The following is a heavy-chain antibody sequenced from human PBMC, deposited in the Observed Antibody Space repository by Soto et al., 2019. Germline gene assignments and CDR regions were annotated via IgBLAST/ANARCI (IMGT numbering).Heavy chain of an antibody. V-gene: IGHV3-23*01. Sequence: EVQLLESGGGLVQPGGSLRLSCAASGFTFSSYAMSWVRQAPGKGLEWVSAISGSGGSTYYADSVKGRFAISRDNSKNTLYLQMNSLRAEDTAVYYCAKDQVRGFYGGLTDWGQGTLVTVSS. D-gene: IGHD4-17*01. CDR2: ISGSGGST. CDR3: AKDQVRGFYGGLTD. J-gene: IGHJ4*02. CDR1: GFTFSSYA.